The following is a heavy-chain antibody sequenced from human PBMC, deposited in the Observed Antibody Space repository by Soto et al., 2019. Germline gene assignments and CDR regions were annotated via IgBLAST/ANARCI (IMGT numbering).Heavy chain of an antibody. CDR1: GFTVSSNY. J-gene: IGHJ4*02. CDR3: ARIVVVASYFDY. V-gene: IGHV3-66*01. D-gene: IGHD2-15*01. CDR2: IYSGGRT. Sequence: EVQLVESGGGLVQPGGSLRLSCAVSGFTVSSNYMSWVRQAPGKGLEWVSVIYSGGRTYYADSVKGRFNISRDTSKNTLYLQMNSLRAEDTAVYYCARIVVVASYFDYWGQGTLVTVSS.